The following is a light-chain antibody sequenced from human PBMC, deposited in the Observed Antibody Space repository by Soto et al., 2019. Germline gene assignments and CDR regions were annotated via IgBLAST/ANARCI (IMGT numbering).Light chain of an antibody. Sequence: EIVLIQSPATLSLSPGERATLSCRASQSVSSNLAWYQQNPGQAPRLLIFDASNRATGIPARFSGSGSGTDFTLTISRLEPEDFAVFYCHQCDSSPWTFGQGTKVDIK. CDR1: QSVSSN. J-gene: IGKJ1*01. CDR2: DAS. V-gene: IGKV3-20*01. CDR3: HQCDSSPWT.